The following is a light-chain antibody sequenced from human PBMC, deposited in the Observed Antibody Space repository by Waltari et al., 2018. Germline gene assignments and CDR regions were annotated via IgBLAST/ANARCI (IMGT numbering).Light chain of an antibody. CDR3: CSYAGSRV. V-gene: IGLV2-23*01. Sequence: QSALTQPASVSGSPGQSITISCTGTSSDVGSYNLVPWYQQHPGKAPKLMIYEGSKRPSGVSNRFSGSKSGNTASLTISGLQAEDEADYYCCSYAGSRVFGTGTKVTVL. CDR2: EGS. J-gene: IGLJ1*01. CDR1: SSDVGSYNL.